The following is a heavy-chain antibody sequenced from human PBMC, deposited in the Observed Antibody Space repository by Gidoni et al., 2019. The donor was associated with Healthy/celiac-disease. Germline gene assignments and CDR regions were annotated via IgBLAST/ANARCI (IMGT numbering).Heavy chain of an antibody. CDR3: ARYGYYGSGSYYYGMDV. CDR2: IYYSGST. V-gene: IGHV4-39*07. Sequence: QLQLQESGPGLVKPSETLSLTCTVSGGSISSSSYYWGWIRQPPGKGLEWIGSIYYSGSTYYNPSLKSRVTISVDTSKNQFSLKLSSVTAADTAVYYCARYGYYGSGSYYYGMDVWGQGTTVTVSS. D-gene: IGHD3-10*01. J-gene: IGHJ6*02. CDR1: GGSISSSSYY.